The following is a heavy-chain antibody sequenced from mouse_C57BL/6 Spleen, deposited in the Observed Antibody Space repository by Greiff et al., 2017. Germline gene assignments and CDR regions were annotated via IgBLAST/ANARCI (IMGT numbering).Heavy chain of an antibody. V-gene: IGHV1-47*01. Sequence: VQLQQSGAELVKPGASVKMSCKASGYTFTTYPIEWMKQNHGQSLEWIGNFHPYNDDTKYNEKFKGKATLTVDKSSSTVYLELSRLTSDDSAVYYCAREDFGNYVFDYWGQGTTLTVSS. CDR1: GYTFTTYP. J-gene: IGHJ2*01. D-gene: IGHD2-1*01. CDR3: AREDFGNYVFDY. CDR2: FHPYNDDT.